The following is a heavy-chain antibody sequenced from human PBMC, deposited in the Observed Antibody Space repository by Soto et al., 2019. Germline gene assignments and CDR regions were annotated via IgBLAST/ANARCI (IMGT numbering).Heavy chain of an antibody. D-gene: IGHD4-17*01. Sequence: ASVKVSCKVSGYTLTELSMHWVRQAPGKGLEWMGGFDPEDGETIYAQKFQGRVTMTEDTSTDTAYMELSSLRSEDTAVYYCATVAVTSYYFDYWGQGTLVTVSS. CDR2: FDPEDGET. V-gene: IGHV1-24*01. CDR3: ATVAVTSYYFDY. CDR1: GYTLTELS. J-gene: IGHJ4*02.